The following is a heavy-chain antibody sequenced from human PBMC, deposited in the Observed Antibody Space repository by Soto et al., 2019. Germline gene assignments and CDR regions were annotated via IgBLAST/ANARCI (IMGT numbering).Heavy chain of an antibody. CDR3: VRDPYGLGSYLVGP. D-gene: IGHD3-10*01. CDR2: ITSSSGTI. J-gene: IGHJ5*02. V-gene: IGHV3-48*01. CDR1: GFTFSSYS. Sequence: EVQLVESGGGLVQPGGSLRLSCAASGFTFSSYSMNWVRQAPGKGLEWVSYITSSSGTIHYADSVKGRFTISRDNVKNSLYLQINSLRAEDTAVYYCVRDPYGLGSYLVGPWGQGTLVTVSS.